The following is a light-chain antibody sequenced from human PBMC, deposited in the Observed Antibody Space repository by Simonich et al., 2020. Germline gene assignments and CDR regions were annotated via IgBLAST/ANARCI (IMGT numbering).Light chain of an antibody. V-gene: IGLV1-47*01. J-gene: IGLJ3*02. CDR3: NSRDSSGNHLV. Sequence: QSVLTQPPSASGTPGQRVTISCSGSSSNIGSNYVYWYQQLPGTAPKLLIYRNNHRPSGVPARFSGSKSGTSASLAISGLRSEDEADYYCNSRDSSGNHLVFGGGTKLTVL. CDR2: RNN. CDR1: SSNIGSNY.